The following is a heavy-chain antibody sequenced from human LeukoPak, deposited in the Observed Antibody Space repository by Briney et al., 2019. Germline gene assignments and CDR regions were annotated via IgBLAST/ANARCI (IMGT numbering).Heavy chain of an antibody. CDR3: ARVAFGGVIVDYYMDV. CDR2: IYYSGST. V-gene: IGHV4-59*01. CDR1: GFTFGDYY. Sequence: KPGGSLRLSCAASGFTFGDYYMTWIRQAPGKGLEWIGYIYYSGSTNYNPSLKSRVTISVDTSKNQFSLKLSSVTAADTAVYYCARVAFGGVIVDYYMDVWGKGTTVTISS. J-gene: IGHJ6*03. D-gene: IGHD3-16*02.